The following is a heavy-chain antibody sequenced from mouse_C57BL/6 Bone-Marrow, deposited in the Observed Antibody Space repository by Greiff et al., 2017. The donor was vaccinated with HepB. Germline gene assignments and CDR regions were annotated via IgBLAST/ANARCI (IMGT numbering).Heavy chain of an antibody. D-gene: IGHD2-1*01. CDR3: ARERYGNYVFDY. CDR2: IDPSDSYT. V-gene: IGHV1-69*01. J-gene: IGHJ2*01. Sequence: VQLQQPGAELVMPGASVKLSCKASGYTFTSYWMHWVKQRPGQGLEWIGEIDPSDSYTNYNQKFKGKSTLTVDKSSSTAYMQLSSLTSEDSAVYYCARERYGNYVFDYRGQGTTLTVSS. CDR1: GYTFTSYW.